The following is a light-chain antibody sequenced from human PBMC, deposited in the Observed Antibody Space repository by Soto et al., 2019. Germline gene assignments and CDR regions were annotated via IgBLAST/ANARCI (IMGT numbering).Light chain of an antibody. CDR2: DSS. Sequence: EIVLTQSPGTLSLSPGERATLSCRASQSISSYVAWYQQKPGQAPRVLIYDSSSRATGVPDRFSGSGSGTDCTLAISRLEAEDFAVYYCQQYVDSPETFGGGTKVEIK. CDR1: QSISSY. J-gene: IGKJ4*01. CDR3: QQYVDSPET. V-gene: IGKV3-20*01.